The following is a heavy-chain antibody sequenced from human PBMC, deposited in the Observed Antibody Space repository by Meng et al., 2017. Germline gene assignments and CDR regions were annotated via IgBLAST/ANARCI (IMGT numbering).Heavy chain of an antibody. V-gene: IGHV4-4*02. CDR3: ASAKLSRLFDY. CDR2: VNNSGTT. D-gene: IGHD1-26*01. J-gene: IGHJ4*02. Sequence: LQESGAAGVMLSSTTPLPCVVSGGSISGSYWCRWLWIPPGPGMELNGKVNNSGTTYNPPLIKSPVTTSEALYNHHFPLRLSSATAEETVVYFCASAKLSRLFDYWGQGALVTVSS. CDR1: GGSISGSYW.